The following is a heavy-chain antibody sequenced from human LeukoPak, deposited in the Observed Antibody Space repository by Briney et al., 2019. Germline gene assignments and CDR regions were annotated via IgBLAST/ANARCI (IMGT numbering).Heavy chain of an antibody. CDR2: IKQDGSEK. V-gene: IGHV3-7*01. CDR3: ARPTYSSSSYPY. CDR1: GFTFSGYL. Sequence: GGSLRLSCAASGFTFSGYLVSWVRQAPGKGLEWVAKIKQDGSEKYYVDSVEGRFTISRDNAKNSLYLQMNSLRAEDTAVYYCARPTYSSSSYPYWGQGTLVTVSS. D-gene: IGHD6-6*01. J-gene: IGHJ4*02.